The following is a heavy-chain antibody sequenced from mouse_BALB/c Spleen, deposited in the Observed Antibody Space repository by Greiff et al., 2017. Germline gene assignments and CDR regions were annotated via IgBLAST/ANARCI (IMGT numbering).Heavy chain of an antibody. V-gene: IGHV1-14*01. CDR3: ARGDDYSWFAY. Sequence: VQLKESGPELVKPGASVKMSCKASGYTFTSYVMHWVKQKPGQGLEWIGYINPYNDGTKYNEKFKGKATLTSDKSSSTAYMELSSLTSEDSAVYYCARGDDYSWFAYWGQGTLVTVSA. CDR1: GYTFTSYV. D-gene: IGHD2-4*01. CDR2: INPYNDGT. J-gene: IGHJ3*01.